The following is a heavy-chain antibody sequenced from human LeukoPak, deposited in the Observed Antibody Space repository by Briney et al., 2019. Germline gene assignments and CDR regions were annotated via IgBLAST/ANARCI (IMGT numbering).Heavy chain of an antibody. V-gene: IGHV4-4*07. J-gene: IGHJ1*01. CDR1: GGSISSYY. D-gene: IGHD3-16*01. Sequence: SETLSLTCTVSGGSISSYYWSWIRQPAGKGLEWIGRIYTSGSTNYNPSLKSRVTIPVGTSKNQFSLNLNSVTAADTAVYYCARHGRSLGPFQHWGQGTLVTVSS. CDR3: ARHGRSLGPFQH. CDR2: IYTSGST.